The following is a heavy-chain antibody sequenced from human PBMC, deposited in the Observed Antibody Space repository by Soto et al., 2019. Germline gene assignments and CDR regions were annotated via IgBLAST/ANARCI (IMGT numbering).Heavy chain of an antibody. V-gene: IGHV1-18*04. J-gene: IGHJ5*02. CDR2: ISAYNGNT. D-gene: IGHD6-13*01. Sequence: ASVKVSCKASGYTFTSYGIRWVRQAPGQGLEWMGWISAYNGNTNYAQKLQGRVTMTTDTSTSTAYMELRSLRSDDTAVYSCARAYSSSLYGWFDPWGQGTLVTVSS. CDR1: GYTFTSYG. CDR3: ARAYSSSLYGWFDP.